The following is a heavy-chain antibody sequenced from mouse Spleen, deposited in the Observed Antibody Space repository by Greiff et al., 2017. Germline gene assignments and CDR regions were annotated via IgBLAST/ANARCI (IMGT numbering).Heavy chain of an antibody. J-gene: IGHJ3*01. CDR2: IYPGDGDT. CDR3: AHDSSFAY. CDR1: GYAFSSSW. Sequence: VQLQQSGPELVKPGASVKISCKASGYAFSSSWMNWVKQRPGKGLEWIGRIYPGDGDTNYNGKFKGKATLTTDKSSSTAYMQLSSLTSEDFAVYFCAHDSSFAYWGQGTLVTVSA. V-gene: IGHV1-82*01. D-gene: IGHD3-2*01.